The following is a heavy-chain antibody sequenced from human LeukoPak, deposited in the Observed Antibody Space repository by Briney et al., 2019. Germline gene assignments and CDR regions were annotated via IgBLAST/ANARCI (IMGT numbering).Heavy chain of an antibody. V-gene: IGHV3-49*04. D-gene: IGHD6-19*01. CDR2: IRSKAYGGTT. CDR1: GFTFGDYA. J-gene: IGHJ4*02. CDR3: ARVEPLPSSGIEVAADY. Sequence: GGSLRLSCAASGFTFGDYAMAWVRQAPGKGLEWVGCIRSKAYGGTTQYAASVKGSFTISRDDSTSIAYVQMNSLKSGDTAVYHCARVEPLPSSGIEVAADYWGQGTLVTVSS.